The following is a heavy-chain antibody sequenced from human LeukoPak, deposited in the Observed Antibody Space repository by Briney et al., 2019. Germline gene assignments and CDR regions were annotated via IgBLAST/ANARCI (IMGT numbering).Heavy chain of an antibody. CDR2: ISSSSSYI. V-gene: IGHV3-21*01. D-gene: IGHD2-21*02. J-gene: IGHJ3*02. CDR3: AREQNIVVVTAIGLDAFDI. Sequence: PGGSLRLSCAASGFTFSSYSMNWVRQAPGKGLEWVSSISSSSSYIYYADSVKGRFTISRDNAKNSLYLQMNSLRAEDTAVYYCAREQNIVVVTAIGLDAFDIWGQGTMVTVSS. CDR1: GFTFSSYS.